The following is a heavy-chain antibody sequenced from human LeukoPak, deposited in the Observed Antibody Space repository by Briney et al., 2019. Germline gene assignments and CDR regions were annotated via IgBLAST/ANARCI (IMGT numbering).Heavy chain of an antibody. Sequence: GGSLRLSCAASGFTFSRYAMSWVRQAPGKGLEWVSAISGSGGSTYYADSVKGRFTISRDNSKNTLYLQMNSLRAEDTAVYYCAKYREEDDGWYPDNDAFDIWGQGTMVTVSS. D-gene: IGHD6-19*01. CDR1: GFTFSRYA. J-gene: IGHJ3*02. V-gene: IGHV3-23*01. CDR3: AKYREEDDGWYPDNDAFDI. CDR2: ISGSGGST.